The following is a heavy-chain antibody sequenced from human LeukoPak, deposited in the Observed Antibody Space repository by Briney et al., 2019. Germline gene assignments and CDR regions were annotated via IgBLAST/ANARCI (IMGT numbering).Heavy chain of an antibody. Sequence: GGSLRLSCAASGFTFSNYAMSWVRQAPGKGLEWVSGISGSGGSTYYADSVKGRFTISRDNAKNSLYLQMNSLRAEDTALYYCASGGIYYGAAFDFWGQGSLVTVSA. CDR3: ASGGIYYGAAFDF. D-gene: IGHD1-26*01. V-gene: IGHV3-23*01. CDR1: GFTFSNYA. CDR2: ISGSGGST. J-gene: IGHJ4*02.